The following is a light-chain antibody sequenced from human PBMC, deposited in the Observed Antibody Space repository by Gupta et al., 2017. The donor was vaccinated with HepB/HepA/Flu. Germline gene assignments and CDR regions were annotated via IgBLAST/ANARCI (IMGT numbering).Light chain of an antibody. J-gene: IGLJ3*02. Sequence: SSVLTQPPSVSVAPAETARIPCGGANIGSKSVHWYQQKPGQAPVLLIYYYSNRRSGIPERFSGSNSGTIATLTVSRVEAGDEADYYCQVGDNNSDHWVFGGGTKVTVL. V-gene: IGLV3-21*04. CDR2: YYS. CDR3: QVGDNNSDHWV. CDR1: NIGSKS.